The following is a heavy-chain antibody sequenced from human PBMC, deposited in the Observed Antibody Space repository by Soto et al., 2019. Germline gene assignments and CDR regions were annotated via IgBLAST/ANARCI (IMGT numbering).Heavy chain of an antibody. CDR1: GGSISSYY. J-gene: IGHJ6*02. CDR2: IYYSGST. V-gene: IGHV4-59*01. Sequence: PSETLSLTCTVSGGSISSYYWSWIRQPPGKGLEWIGYIYYSGSTNYNPSLKSRVTISVDTSKNQFSLKLSSVTAADTAVYYCARGMDYYDSSGYYSRDYYGMDVWGQGTTVTVSS. CDR3: ARGMDYYDSSGYYSRDYYGMDV. D-gene: IGHD3-22*01.